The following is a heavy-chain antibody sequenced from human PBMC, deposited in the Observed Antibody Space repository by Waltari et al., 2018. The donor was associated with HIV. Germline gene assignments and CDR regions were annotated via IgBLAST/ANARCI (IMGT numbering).Heavy chain of an antibody. CDR3: ARHGGGYHYGWYFDL. CDR1: GFTVNDNY. CDR2: IYSGGTT. Sequence: EVQLVEFGGGLIQPGGSLRLSCAASGFTVNDNYMSWVRQAPGKGLEWVSVIYSGGTTYSAASVKGRFTISRDDSKNTVYLQLNSLRAEDTAIYYCARHGGGYHYGWYFDLWGRGTLVTVSS. D-gene: IGHD3-22*01. J-gene: IGHJ2*01. V-gene: IGHV3-53*01.